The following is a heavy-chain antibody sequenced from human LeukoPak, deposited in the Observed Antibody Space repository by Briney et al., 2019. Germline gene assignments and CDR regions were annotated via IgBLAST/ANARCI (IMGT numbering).Heavy chain of an antibody. J-gene: IGHJ4*02. CDR2: VSSSGTTI. CDR1: GFTFSNYA. V-gene: IGHV3-48*03. Sequence: GGSLRLSCAASGFTFSNYALNWVRQAPGKGLEWVSYVSSSGTTIYCADSMKGRFTISRDNAENSLYLQMNSLRAEDTAVYYCARALSIDYWGQGTLVTVSS. CDR3: ARALSIDY.